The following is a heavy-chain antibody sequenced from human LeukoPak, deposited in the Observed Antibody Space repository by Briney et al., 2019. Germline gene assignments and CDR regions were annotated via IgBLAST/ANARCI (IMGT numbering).Heavy chain of an antibody. D-gene: IGHD3-22*01. CDR3: ARGDRSSGPPRMDY. Sequence: SETLSLTCTVSGGSISSGDYYWSWIRQPPGKGLEWIGYIYYSGSTYYNPSLKSRVTISVDTSKNQFSLKLSSVTAADTAVYYCARGDRSSGPPRMDYWGQGTLVTVSS. V-gene: IGHV4-30-4*01. CDR2: IYYSGST. CDR1: GGSISSGDYY. J-gene: IGHJ4*02.